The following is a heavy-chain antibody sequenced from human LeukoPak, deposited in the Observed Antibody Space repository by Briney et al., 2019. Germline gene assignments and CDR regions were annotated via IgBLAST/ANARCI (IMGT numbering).Heavy chain of an antibody. Sequence: GGSLRLSCVVSGFSFSSYGMNWVRQAPGKGLEWLSIISGSGSSTFYADSVKGRFTISRDNSKNTLYLQLNSLRAEDTAVYFCAKFRKPMDLLDAFDMWGQGTMVTVSS. CDR1: GFSFSSYG. CDR3: AKFRKPMDLLDAFDM. CDR2: ISGSGSST. J-gene: IGHJ3*02. D-gene: IGHD1-14*01. V-gene: IGHV3-23*01.